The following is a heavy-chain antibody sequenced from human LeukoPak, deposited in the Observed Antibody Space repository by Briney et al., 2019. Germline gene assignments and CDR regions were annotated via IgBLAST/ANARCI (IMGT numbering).Heavy chain of an antibody. D-gene: IGHD3-10*01. CDR2: ISAYNGNT. V-gene: IGHV1-18*01. CDR3: ARPTAPYGSGSYYGTYYFDY. J-gene: IGHJ4*02. CDR1: GYTFTSYG. Sequence: ASVKVSCKASGYTFTSYGISWVRQAPGQGLEWMGWISAYNGNTNYAQKLQGRVTMTTDTSTSTAYMELRSLRSDDTAVYYCARPTAPYGSGSYYGTYYFDYWGQGTLVTVSS.